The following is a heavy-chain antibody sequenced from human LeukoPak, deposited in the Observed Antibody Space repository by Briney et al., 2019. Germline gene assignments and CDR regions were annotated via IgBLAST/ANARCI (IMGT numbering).Heavy chain of an antibody. D-gene: IGHD6-19*01. V-gene: IGHV3-21*01. Sequence: GGSLRLSCAASGSTFSSYSMNWVRQAPGKGLEWVSSISSSSSYIYYADSVKGRFTISRDNAKNSLYLQMNSLRAEDTAVYYCARGVEVAVPFDYWGQGTLVTVSS. CDR3: ARGVEVAVPFDY. J-gene: IGHJ4*02. CDR1: GSTFSSYS. CDR2: ISSSSSYI.